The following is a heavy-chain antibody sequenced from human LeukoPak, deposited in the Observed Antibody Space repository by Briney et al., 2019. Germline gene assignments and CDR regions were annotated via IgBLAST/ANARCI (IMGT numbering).Heavy chain of an antibody. CDR2: IDPGDSDT. J-gene: IGHJ5*02. CDR3: ARLVLLAAAGRWWWFDP. V-gene: IGHV5-51*01. D-gene: IGHD6-13*01. CDR1: GSGFTNSW. Sequence: GDSLKFSFQVFGSGFTNSWIGWVRRLPGKGLEWMGSIDPGDSDTRYSPSFQGQVTISADKSISTAYLQWSSLKASDTAMYYCARLVLLAAAGRWWWFDPWGQGTLVTVSS.